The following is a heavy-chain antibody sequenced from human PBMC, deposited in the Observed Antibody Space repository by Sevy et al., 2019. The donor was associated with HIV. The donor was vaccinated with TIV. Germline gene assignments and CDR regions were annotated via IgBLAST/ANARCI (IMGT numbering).Heavy chain of an antibody. V-gene: IGHV1-69*13. CDR2: IIPIFGKV. J-gene: IGHJ4*02. CDR3: ARGGATGTRVY. D-gene: IGHD1-1*01. Sequence: ASVKVSCKASGGTFSSYGLSWVRQAPGQGLEWLGGIIPIFGKVNYAQKFQGRVTITADESTSTAYMELSSLRSEDTAVYYCARGGATGTRVYWGQGTLVTVSS. CDR1: GGTFSSYG.